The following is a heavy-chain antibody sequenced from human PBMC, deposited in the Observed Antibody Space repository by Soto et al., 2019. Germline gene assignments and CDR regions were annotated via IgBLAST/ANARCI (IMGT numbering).Heavy chain of an antibody. V-gene: IGHV3-30*18. J-gene: IGHJ6*01. CDR3: AKDPAAQYSSAWYNYYYYGMDV. CDR1: GFTFSSYG. D-gene: IGHD6-19*01. Sequence: QVQLVESGGGVVQPGRSLRLSCAASGFTFSSYGMHWVRQAPGKGLEWVAVISYDGSNKYYADSVKGRFTISRDNSKNTLYLQMNSLRAEDTAVYYCAKDPAAQYSSAWYNYYYYGMDVWGQGTTVTVSS. CDR2: ISYDGSNK.